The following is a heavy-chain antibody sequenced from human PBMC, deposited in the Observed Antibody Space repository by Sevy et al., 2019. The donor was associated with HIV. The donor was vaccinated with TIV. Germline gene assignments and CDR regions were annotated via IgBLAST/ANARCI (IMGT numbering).Heavy chain of an antibody. CDR2: IKEDGSVK. D-gene: IGHD6-13*01. CDR1: GFTFSSYW. J-gene: IGHJ4*02. CDR3: VRAIGAAGSY. V-gene: IGHV3-7*01. Sequence: GGSLRLSCEASGFTFSSYWMSWVRQAPGKGLEWGDNIKEDGSVKYYVESVKGRFTISRDNAKNSVYLQMNSLRAEDAALYYCVRAIGAAGSYWGLGTLVTVSS.